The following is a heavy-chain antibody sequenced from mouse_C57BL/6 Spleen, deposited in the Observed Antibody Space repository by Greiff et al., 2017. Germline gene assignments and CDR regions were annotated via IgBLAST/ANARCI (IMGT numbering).Heavy chain of an antibody. V-gene: IGHV6-3*01. D-gene: IGHD1-1*01. Sequence: EVKLMESGGGLVQPGGSMKLSCVASGFTFSNYWMNWVRQSPEKGLEWVAQIRLKSDNYATHYAESVKGRFTISRDDSKSSVYLQMNNLRAEDTGIYYCTVYYYGSNYYAMDDWGQGTSGTVSS. J-gene: IGHJ4*01. CDR3: TVYYYGSNYYAMDD. CDR2: IRLKSDNYAT. CDR1: GFTFSNYW.